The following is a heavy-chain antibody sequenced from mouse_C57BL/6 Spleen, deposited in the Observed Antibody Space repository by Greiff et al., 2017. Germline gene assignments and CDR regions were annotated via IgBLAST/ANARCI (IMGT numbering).Heavy chain of an antibody. CDR1: GYTFTSYW. D-gene: IGHD1-1*01. Sequence: QVQLQQPGAELVKPGASVTLSCKASGYTFTSYWMHWVKQRPGQGLEWIGMIHPNSGSTNYNEKFKSKATLTVDKSSSTAYMQLSNLTSEDSAVYYCEAHDYGSSYTGFAYWGQGTLVTVSA. CDR3: EAHDYGSSYTGFAY. CDR2: IHPNSGST. V-gene: IGHV1-64*01. J-gene: IGHJ3*01.